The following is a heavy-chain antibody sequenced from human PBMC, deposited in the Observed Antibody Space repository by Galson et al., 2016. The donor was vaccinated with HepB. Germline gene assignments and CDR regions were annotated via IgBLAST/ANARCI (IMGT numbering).Heavy chain of an antibody. D-gene: IGHD2-15*01. Sequence: SVKVSCKASGFTFSNYGFTWVRQAPGQGLEWMAWINVYNAFTLSAQKFQGRVTLTTDTSTNTAYMELRSLRSDDTAVYYCARDVLDNTWTSSVVVPFDYWGQGSLVTVSS. CDR1: GFTFSNYG. CDR3: ARDVLDNTWTSSVVVPFDY. V-gene: IGHV1-18*01. J-gene: IGHJ4*02. CDR2: INVYNAFT.